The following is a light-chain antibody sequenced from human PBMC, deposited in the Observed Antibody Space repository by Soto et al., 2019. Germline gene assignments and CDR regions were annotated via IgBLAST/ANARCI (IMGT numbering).Light chain of an antibody. Sequence: QSVLTQPASVSGSPGQSITISCTGTSSDVGGYNYVSWYQQHPGKAPKLMIYDVSNRPSGVSNRFSGSKSGNTASLTISGLQDEDEADYYCSSYTSSILFGGGTQLTVL. J-gene: IGLJ2*01. CDR3: SSYTSSIL. CDR1: SSDVGGYNY. CDR2: DVS. V-gene: IGLV2-14*01.